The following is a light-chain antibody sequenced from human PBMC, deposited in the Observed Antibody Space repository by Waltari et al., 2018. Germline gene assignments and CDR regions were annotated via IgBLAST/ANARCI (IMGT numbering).Light chain of an antibody. CDR1: DSDVGAYDF. Sequence: QSALTQPASVSGSPGQSITISCSGTDSDVGAYDFVSWYQQHPGKAPHLIIYEVSNRPSGMSTRFSASKSGNTASLTSSGLQAEDDADYYCSSYTTSSAPGVFGTGTRVTVL. CDR3: SSYTTSSAPGV. CDR2: EVS. V-gene: IGLV2-14*01. J-gene: IGLJ1*01.